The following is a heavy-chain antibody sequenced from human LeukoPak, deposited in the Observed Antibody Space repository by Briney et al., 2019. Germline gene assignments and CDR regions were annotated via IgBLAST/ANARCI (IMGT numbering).Heavy chain of an antibody. CDR3: ARDLSRTYTVDY. Sequence: GRSLRLSCAASGFTFSSHAMHWVRQAPGKGLEWVAFVSYDGRINSYADFVKGRLTISRDNSKNTLYLQMNTLRREDTAVYFCARDLSRTYTVDYWGQGTLVTVSS. J-gene: IGHJ4*02. D-gene: IGHD2-2*02. V-gene: IGHV3-30*04. CDR2: VSYDGRIN. CDR1: GFTFSSHA.